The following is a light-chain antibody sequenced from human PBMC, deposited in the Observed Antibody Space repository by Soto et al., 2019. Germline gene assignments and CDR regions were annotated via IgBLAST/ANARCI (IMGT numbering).Light chain of an antibody. CDR3: SSYTNINTRACV. CDR1: SGDIGSYNR. Sequence: QSALTQPEYVPGSPGQTITISCTGTSGDIGSYNRVSWYQQHPGKAPKLIIYEVTDRPSGVSNRFSGSKSGNTASLTISGLQAEDEAEYYCSSYTNINTRACVFGTGTKVTV. CDR2: EVT. J-gene: IGLJ1*01. V-gene: IGLV2-14*01.